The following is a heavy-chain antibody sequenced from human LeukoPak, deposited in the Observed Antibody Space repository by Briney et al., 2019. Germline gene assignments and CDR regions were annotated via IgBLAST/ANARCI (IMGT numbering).Heavy chain of an antibody. CDR2: INHSGST. CDR1: GGSFSGYY. Sequence: MTSETLSLTCAVYGGSFSGYYWSWIRQPPGKGLEWIGEINHSGSTNYNPSLKSRVTISVDTSKNQFSLKLSSVTAADTAVYYCARGVVTSHWGQGTLVTVSS. V-gene: IGHV4-34*01. CDR3: ARGVVTSH. D-gene: IGHD4-23*01. J-gene: IGHJ4*02.